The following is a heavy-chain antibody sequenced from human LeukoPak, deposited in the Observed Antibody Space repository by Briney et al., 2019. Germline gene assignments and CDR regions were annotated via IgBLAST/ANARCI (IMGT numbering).Heavy chain of an antibody. J-gene: IGHJ5*02. D-gene: IGHD6-13*01. V-gene: IGHV4-59*11. Sequence: SETLSLTCTVSGGSISSHYWSWIRQPPGKGLEWIGYIYYSGSTNYNPSLKSRVTISIDTSKNQFSLKLSSVTAADTAVYYCARGLGSSSWYWFDPWGQGTLVTVSS. CDR1: GGSISSHY. CDR2: IYYSGST. CDR3: ARGLGSSSWYWFDP.